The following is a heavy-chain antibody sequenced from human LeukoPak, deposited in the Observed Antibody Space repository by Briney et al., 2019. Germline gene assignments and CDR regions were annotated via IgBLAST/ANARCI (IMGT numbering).Heavy chain of an antibody. J-gene: IGHJ3*02. CDR3: ARDADAFDI. Sequence: GGSLRLSCAASGFTFSSYAMHWVRQAPGKGLEWVAVVSYDGSNKYYADSVKGRFTISRDNSKNTLYLQMNSLRAEDTAVYYCARDADAFDIWGQGTMVTVSS. CDR2: VSYDGSNK. CDR1: GFTFSSYA. V-gene: IGHV3-30*04.